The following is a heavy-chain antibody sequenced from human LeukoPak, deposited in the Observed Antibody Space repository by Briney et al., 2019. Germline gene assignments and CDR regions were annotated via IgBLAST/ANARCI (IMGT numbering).Heavy chain of an antibody. Sequence: GGSLRLSCAASGFTFSSHGMHWVRQAPGKGLEWVAVISHDGSNIHYGDSVKGRFTISRDNSKNTPYLQMNSLRAEDTAVYYCAKDPYRVVVATGNYLDPWGQGTLVTVSS. D-gene: IGHD2-15*01. CDR2: ISHDGSNI. CDR3: AKDPYRVVVATGNYLDP. J-gene: IGHJ5*02. CDR1: GFTFSSHG. V-gene: IGHV3-30*18.